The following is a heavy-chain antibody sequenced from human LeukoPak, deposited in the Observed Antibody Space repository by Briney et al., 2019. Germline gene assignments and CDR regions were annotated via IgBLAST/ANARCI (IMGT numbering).Heavy chain of an antibody. Sequence: PSETLSLTCTVSGGSISRYYWSWIRQPPGKGLEWFGYISDSGTTNYNPSLKSRVTISVDTSKKEFSLKLSSVTAEDTAVYYCARDRSGSYYPSSFDYWGQGTLVTVSS. D-gene: IGHD1-26*01. CDR3: ARDRSGSYYPSSFDY. CDR1: GGSISRYY. J-gene: IGHJ4*02. V-gene: IGHV4-59*01. CDR2: ISDSGTT.